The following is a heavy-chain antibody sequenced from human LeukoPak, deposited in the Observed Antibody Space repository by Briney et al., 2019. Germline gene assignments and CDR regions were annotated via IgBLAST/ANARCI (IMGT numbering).Heavy chain of an antibody. CDR1: GYTLTELS. CDR3: ARDMGARAYYYYYMDV. D-gene: IGHD1-26*01. J-gene: IGHJ6*03. V-gene: IGHV1-24*01. Sequence: ASVKVSCKVSGYTLTELSMHWVRQAPGKGREWMGGFDPEDGETIYAQKFQGRVTMTEDTSTDTAYMELSRLRSDDTAGYYCARDMGARAYYYYYMDVWGKGTTVTVSS. CDR2: FDPEDGET.